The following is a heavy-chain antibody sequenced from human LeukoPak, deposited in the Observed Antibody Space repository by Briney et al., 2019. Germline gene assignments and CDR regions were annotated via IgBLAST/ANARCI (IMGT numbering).Heavy chain of an antibody. CDR2: IYDSGST. D-gene: IGHD2/OR15-2a*01. Sequence: SETLSLTCSVSGGSMTNLYWTWIRQPPGKGLEWIGDIYDSGSTRYNTSLESRVTISVDTSKNQFSLKLSSVTAADTAVYYCAKGGSTIFYYGDVWAKGTTATVPP. CDR3: AKGGSTIFYYGDV. V-gene: IGHV4-59*01. J-gene: IGHJ6*04. CDR1: GGSMTNLY.